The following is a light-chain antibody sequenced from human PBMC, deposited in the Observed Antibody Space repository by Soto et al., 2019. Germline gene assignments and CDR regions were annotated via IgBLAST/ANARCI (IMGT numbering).Light chain of an antibody. CDR3: QQYNSLT. Sequence: DIQMTQSPSTLSASVGDRVTITCRASQSISTWLAWYQQKSGKAPKLLIYKTSSLESGVPSRFSGSGSGTEFTLTISSLLPDDIATYYCQQYNSLTFGGGTKVDIK. J-gene: IGKJ4*01. CDR2: KTS. CDR1: QSISTW. V-gene: IGKV1-5*03.